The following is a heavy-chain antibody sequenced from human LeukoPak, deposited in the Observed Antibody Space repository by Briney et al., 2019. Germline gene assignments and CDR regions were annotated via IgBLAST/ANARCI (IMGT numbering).Heavy chain of an antibody. D-gene: IGHD1-26*01. CDR2: ISSSSSYI. CDR1: GFTFSSYS. V-gene: IGHV3-21*01. Sequence: GGSLRLSCAASGFTFSSYSMNWVRQAPGKGLEWVSSISSSSSYIYYADSVKGRFTISRDNAKNSLYLQMNSPRAEDTAVYYCARDPRAGSSDYWGQGTLVTVSS. J-gene: IGHJ4*02. CDR3: ARDPRAGSSDY.